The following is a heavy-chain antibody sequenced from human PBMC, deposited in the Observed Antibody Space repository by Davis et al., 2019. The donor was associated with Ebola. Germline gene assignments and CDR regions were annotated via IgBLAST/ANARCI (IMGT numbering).Heavy chain of an antibody. D-gene: IGHD3-3*01. J-gene: IGHJ4*02. CDR2: INPNSGGT. Sequence: AASVKVSCKAPGGTFSSYAISWVRQAPGQGLEWMGWINPNSGGTNYAQKFQGWVTMTRDTSISTAYMELSRLRSDDPAVYYCARGWGFGVVTPFDYWGQGTLVTVSS. V-gene: IGHV1-2*04. CDR1: GGTFSSYA. CDR3: ARGWGFGVVTPFDY.